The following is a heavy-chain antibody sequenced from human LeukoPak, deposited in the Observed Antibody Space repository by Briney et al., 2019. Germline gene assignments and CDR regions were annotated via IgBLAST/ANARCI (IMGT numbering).Heavy chain of an antibody. Sequence: PGGSLRLSCAVSGLTFSSSWMDWVRQAPGKGLEYVSAISSNGGSTYYADSVKGRFTISRDNSKNTLYLQMSSLRAEDTAVYYCVKGTRGGEFDYWGQGTLVTVSS. CDR3: VKGTRGGEFDY. CDR1: GLTFSSSW. V-gene: IGHV3-64D*06. D-gene: IGHD3-16*01. CDR2: ISSNGGST. J-gene: IGHJ4*02.